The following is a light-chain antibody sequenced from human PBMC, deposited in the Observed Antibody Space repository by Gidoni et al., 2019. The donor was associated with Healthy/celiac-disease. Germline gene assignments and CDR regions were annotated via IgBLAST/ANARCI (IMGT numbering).Light chain of an antibody. CDR1: ESVSSSY. V-gene: IGKV3-20*01. CDR2: GAS. CDR3: QQYGSARFT. J-gene: IGKJ3*01. Sequence: DIWLTQSPGTLSLSPGERATLSCRARESVSSSYLAWYQQKPGQAPRLLIYGASSRATGIPDRFSGSGSGTDFTLTISRLEPEDFAVYYCQQYGSARFTFGPGTKVDIK.